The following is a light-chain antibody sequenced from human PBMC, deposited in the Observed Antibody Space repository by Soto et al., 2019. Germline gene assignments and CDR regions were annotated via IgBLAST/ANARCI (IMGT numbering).Light chain of an antibody. Sequence: EIVLTQSPASLSLSAGERVTLSCRASQSVDTMVAWYQQQVGRTPRLLLYETSNRDTGVQGRFSGSGAGTDYTLTLSRREPEHVAFCFCHVRTDWPSVTYTFGQGTKLEV. J-gene: IGKJ2*01. CDR1: QSVDTM. CDR3: HVRTDWPSVTYT. CDR2: ETS. V-gene: IGKV3-11*01.